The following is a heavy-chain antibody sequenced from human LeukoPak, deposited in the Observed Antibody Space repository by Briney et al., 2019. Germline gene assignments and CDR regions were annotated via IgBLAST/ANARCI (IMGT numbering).Heavy chain of an antibody. D-gene: IGHD5-18*01. CDR1: GFTFSSYA. J-gene: IGHJ4*02. V-gene: IGHV3-23*01. CDR2: ISGSGGST. Sequence: PGGSLRLSCAASGFTFSSYAMSWVRQAPGKGLAGVSAISGSGGSTYYAHAVKGRFTISSDNSKNTLYLQMNSLRAEATAVYYCAKVGAQEDTAMDFDYWGQGNLVTVSS. CDR3: AKVGAQEDTAMDFDY.